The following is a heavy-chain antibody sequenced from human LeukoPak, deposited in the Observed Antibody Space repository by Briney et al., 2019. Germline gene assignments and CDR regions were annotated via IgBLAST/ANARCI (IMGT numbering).Heavy chain of an antibody. CDR2: IKQDGSEK. CDR1: GFTFSNYW. V-gene: IGHV3-7*01. Sequence: GGSLRLSCAASGFTFSNYWMSWVRQAPGKGLEWVANIKQDGSEKYYVDSVKGRFTISRDHAKNSLYLQMNSLRAEDTAVYYCARRYFDYWGQGTLVTVSS. J-gene: IGHJ4*02. CDR3: ARRYFDY.